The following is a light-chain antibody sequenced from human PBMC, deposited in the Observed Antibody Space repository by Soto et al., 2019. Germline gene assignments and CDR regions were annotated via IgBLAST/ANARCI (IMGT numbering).Light chain of an antibody. CDR3: QQSYSTRYT. Sequence: DTHMTQSPSSLSASVGDRVTITCRSSQSISNYVNWYQQRPGKAPKLLIYAASTLHSGVPSRFSGSGSGRDFTLTISSLHPEDFATYYCQQSYSTRYTFGQGTKLEIK. V-gene: IGKV1-39*01. CDR1: QSISNY. CDR2: AAS. J-gene: IGKJ2*01.